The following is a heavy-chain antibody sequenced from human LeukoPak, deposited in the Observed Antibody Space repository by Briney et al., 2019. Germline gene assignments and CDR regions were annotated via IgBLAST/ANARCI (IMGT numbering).Heavy chain of an antibody. D-gene: IGHD2-15*01. J-gene: IGHJ3*01. V-gene: IGHV3-33*08. Sequence: GGALRLSCGVSGFTFSNYAMIWVRQPPGKGLQWGAAICYDGSNKYYPDSLKGRFTISRDNSKNRLYLQMNRLRADDTAVYYCARETYCGGGSCYRGNFDVWGQGTMVTVSS. CDR2: ICYDGSNK. CDR3: ARETYCGGGSCYRGNFDV. CDR1: GFTFSNYA.